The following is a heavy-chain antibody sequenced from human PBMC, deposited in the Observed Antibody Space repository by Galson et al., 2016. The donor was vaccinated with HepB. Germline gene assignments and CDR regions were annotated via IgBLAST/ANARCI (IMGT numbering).Heavy chain of an antibody. CDR3: ARDSGASCSGGTCYSRGRF. Sequence: SLRLSCAASGFTFSSYYMTWVRQAPGKGPEWVASIRHDGSEKYYVDSVKGRFSISRDNAKRSLYLQMNSLRSEDTAVYFCARDSGASCSGGTCYSRGRFWGQGTLVTVSS. D-gene: IGHD2-15*01. J-gene: IGHJ4*02. CDR2: IRHDGSEK. CDR1: GFTFSSYY. V-gene: IGHV3-7*01.